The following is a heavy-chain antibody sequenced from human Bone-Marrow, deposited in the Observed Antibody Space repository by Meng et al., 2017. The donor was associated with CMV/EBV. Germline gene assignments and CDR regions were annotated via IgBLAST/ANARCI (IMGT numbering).Heavy chain of an antibody. D-gene: IGHD2-2*01. CDR2: VSGSGTSR. V-gene: IGHV3-23*01. J-gene: IGHJ5*02. CDR1: GFTFSSYW. CDR3: AKQLREYQFMFDA. Sequence: GESLKISCAASGFTFSSYWMSWVRQAPGKGLEWVSSVSGSGTSRYYADSVKGRFTISRDNSKNTLYLQMNSLRAEDTAVYHCAKQLREYQFMFDAWGQGTLVTGSS.